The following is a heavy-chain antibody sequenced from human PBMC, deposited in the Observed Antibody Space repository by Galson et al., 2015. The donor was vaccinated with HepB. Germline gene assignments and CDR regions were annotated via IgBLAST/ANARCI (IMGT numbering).Heavy chain of an antibody. Sequence: QSGAEVKKPGESLRISCKGSGYSFPSYWISWVRQMPGKGLEWMGRIDPSDSYTNYSPSFQGHVTISADKSISTAYLQWSSLKASDTAMYYCARLPVGRGMPYGMDVWGQGTTVTVSS. CDR3: ARLPVGRGMPYGMDV. D-gene: IGHD1-26*01. CDR1: GYSFPSYW. V-gene: IGHV5-10-1*01. CDR2: IDPSDSYT. J-gene: IGHJ6*02.